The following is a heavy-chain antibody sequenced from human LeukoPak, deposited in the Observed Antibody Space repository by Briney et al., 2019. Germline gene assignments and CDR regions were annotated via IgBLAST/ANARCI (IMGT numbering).Heavy chain of an antibody. CDR1: GFTFSSYA. CDR3: AKDCLKDILTGYLD. CDR2: ISGSGGST. J-gene: IGHJ4*02. D-gene: IGHD3-9*01. Sequence: GGSLRLFCAASGFTFSSYAMSWVRQAPGKGLEWVSAISGSGGSTYYADSVKGRFTISRDNSKNTLYLQMNSLRAEDTAVYYCAKDCLKDILTGYLDWGQGTLVTVSS. V-gene: IGHV3-23*01.